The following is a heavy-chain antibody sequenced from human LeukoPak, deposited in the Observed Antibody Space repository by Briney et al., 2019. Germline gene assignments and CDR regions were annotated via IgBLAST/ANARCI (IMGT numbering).Heavy chain of an antibody. CDR2: INHSGST. J-gene: IGHJ4*02. Sequence: SETLSLTCAVSGTSLSSYCWSWIRQPPEKGLEWVGVINHSGSTNYNPSLKSRVTISVDTSKNQFSLRLTSVTAADTAVYYCARAGGADSRQDLDYWGQGILVTVSS. V-gene: IGHV4-34*01. D-gene: IGHD3-22*01. CDR3: ARAGGADSRQDLDY. CDR1: GTSLSSYC.